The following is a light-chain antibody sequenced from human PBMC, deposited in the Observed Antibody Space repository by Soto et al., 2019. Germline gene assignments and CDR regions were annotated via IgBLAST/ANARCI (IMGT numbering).Light chain of an antibody. CDR1: QDIRNY. CDR3: QQYDNLAFT. Sequence: DIQMTQSPSSLSASVGDRVTITCQASQDIRNYLNWYQQKPGKAPKFLIHDASNLERVVPSRFSGSGSGTDFTFTISSLQPEDIGTYYCQQYDNLAFTFGQGTKVDIK. CDR2: DAS. J-gene: IGKJ2*01. V-gene: IGKV1-33*01.